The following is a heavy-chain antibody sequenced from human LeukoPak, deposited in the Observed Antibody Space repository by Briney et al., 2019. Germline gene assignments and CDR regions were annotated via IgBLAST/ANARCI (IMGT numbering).Heavy chain of an antibody. CDR3: AKEGSGSYRCIDF. V-gene: IGHV3-30*02. Sequence: GGFLRLSCAASGFPFSTFGMHWVRQAPGKGLQWVAFTRYDEKNQYYADSVKGRFTISRDHSKNTLYLQMNSLRAEDTGVYYCAKEGSGSYRCIDFWGQGTLVTVSS. D-gene: IGHD3-22*01. J-gene: IGHJ4*02. CDR2: TRYDEKNQ. CDR1: GFPFSTFG.